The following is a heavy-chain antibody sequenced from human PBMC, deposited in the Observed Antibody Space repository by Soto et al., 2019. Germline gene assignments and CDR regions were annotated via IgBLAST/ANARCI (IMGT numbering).Heavy chain of an antibody. CDR1: GFTFSSYA. Sequence: GGSLRLSCAASGFTFSSYAMHWVRQAPGKGLEWVAVISYDGSNKYYADSVKGRFTISRDNYKNTLYLQMNSLRAEDTAVYYCSRSTRPCYYYGMDVWGQGTTVTVSS. CDR2: ISYDGSNK. D-gene: IGHD2-8*01. J-gene: IGHJ6*02. V-gene: IGHV3-30-3*01. CDR3: SRSTRPCYYYGMDV.